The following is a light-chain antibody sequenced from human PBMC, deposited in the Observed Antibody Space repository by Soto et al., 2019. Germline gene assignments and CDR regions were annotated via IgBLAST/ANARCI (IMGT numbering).Light chain of an antibody. V-gene: IGLV2-23*01. CDR1: SSDVGSYNL. CDR3: CSYADSSTPLV. J-gene: IGLJ1*01. Sequence: QSVLTQPASVSGSPGQSITMSCTGTSSDVGSYNLVSWYQQHPGKAPKLMIYEGSKRPSGVSNRFSGSKSGNTASLTISGLQAEDEADYYCCSYADSSTPLVFGTGTKVTVL. CDR2: EGS.